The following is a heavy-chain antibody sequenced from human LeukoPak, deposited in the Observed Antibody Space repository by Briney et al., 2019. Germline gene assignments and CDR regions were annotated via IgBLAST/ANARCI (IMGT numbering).Heavy chain of an antibody. CDR2: IKQDGSEK. J-gene: IGHJ4*02. CDR1: GFTFSSCW. V-gene: IGHV3-7*01. CDR3: ARDPIAGGDY. Sequence: PGGSLRLSCAASGFTFSSCWMSWVRQAPGKGLEWVANIKQDGSEKYYVDSVKSRFTISRDNAKNSLYLQMNSLRAEDTAVYYCARDPIAGGDYWGQGTLVTVSS. D-gene: IGHD2-21*01.